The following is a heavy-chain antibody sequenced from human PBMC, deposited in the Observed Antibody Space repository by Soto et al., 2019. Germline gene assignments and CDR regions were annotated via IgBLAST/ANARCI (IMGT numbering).Heavy chain of an antibody. CDR2: ISGSGGST. CDR3: AKDQRGGQWLVLGAFDI. Sequence: EVQLLESGGGLVQPGGSLRLSCAASGFTFSSYAMSWVRQAPGKGLEWVSAISGSGGSTYYADSVKGRFTISRDNSKTTLYLQMNSLRAEDTAVYYCAKDQRGGQWLVLGAFDIWGQGTMVTVSS. D-gene: IGHD6-19*01. J-gene: IGHJ3*02. V-gene: IGHV3-23*01. CDR1: GFTFSSYA.